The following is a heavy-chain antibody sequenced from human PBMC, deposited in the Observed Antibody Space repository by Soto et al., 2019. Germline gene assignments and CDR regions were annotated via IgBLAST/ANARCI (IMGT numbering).Heavy chain of an antibody. D-gene: IGHD2-15*01. CDR2: ISYDGSNK. CDR1: GFTFSSYG. Sequence: GGSLRLSCAASGFTFSSYGMHWVRQAPGKGLEWVAVISYDGSNKYYADSVKGRFTISRDNSKNTLYLQMNSLRAEDTAVYYCAKPYGYCSGGSCYSLGYFDYWGQGTLVTVSS. J-gene: IGHJ4*02. CDR3: AKPYGYCSGGSCYSLGYFDY. V-gene: IGHV3-30*18.